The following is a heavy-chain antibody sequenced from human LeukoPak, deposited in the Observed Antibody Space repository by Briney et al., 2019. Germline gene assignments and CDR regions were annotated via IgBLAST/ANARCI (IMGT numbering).Heavy chain of an antibody. J-gene: IGHJ4*02. CDR3: ARFPGMLMPFDY. V-gene: IGHV4-59*01. D-gene: IGHD3-16*01. CDR1: GGSIRNYY. Sequence: SETLSLTCIASGGSIRNYYWTWIRQPPGKGLEWIGYIYNSGSTNYNPSLKSRVTISVEASKSQFSLKLSSVTAADTAVYFCARFPGMLMPFDYWGQGILVTVSS. CDR2: IYNSGST.